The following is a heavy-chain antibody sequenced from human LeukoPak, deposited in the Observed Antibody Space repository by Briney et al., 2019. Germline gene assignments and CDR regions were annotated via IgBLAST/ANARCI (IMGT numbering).Heavy chain of an antibody. V-gene: IGHV3-30*18. J-gene: IGHJ4*02. CDR1: GFTFSSYG. Sequence: GGSLRLSCAASGFTFSSYGMHWVRQAPGKGLEWVAVISYDGSNKYYADSVKGRFTISRDNSKNTLYLQMNSLRAEDTAVYYCAKDREKWERHEVGYFDYWGQGTLVTVSS. CDR3: AKDREKWERHEVGYFDY. D-gene: IGHD1-26*01. CDR2: ISYDGSNK.